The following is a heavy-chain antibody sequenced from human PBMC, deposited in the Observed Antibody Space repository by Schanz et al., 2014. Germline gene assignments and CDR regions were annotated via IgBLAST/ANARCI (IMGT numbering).Heavy chain of an antibody. Sequence: EVQLVESGGGLVQPGGSLRLSCAASGFTFSSYWMHWVRQAPGKGLVWVSRIKSDGSSTSYADSVKGRFTISRDNSKNTLFLQMNSLRAEDTAVYYCAKGRFGELSAFDIWGQGTMVTVSS. CDR1: GFTFSSYW. V-gene: IGHV3-74*01. CDR3: AKGRFGELSAFDI. D-gene: IGHD3-10*01. J-gene: IGHJ3*02. CDR2: IKSDGSST.